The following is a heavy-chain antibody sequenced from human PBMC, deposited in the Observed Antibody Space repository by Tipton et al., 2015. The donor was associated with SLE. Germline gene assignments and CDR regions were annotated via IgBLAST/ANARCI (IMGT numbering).Heavy chain of an antibody. J-gene: IGHJ2*01. CDR1: GGSIRSSIYY. CDR3: ARRNRDFDLFTGYFFDL. CDR2: MVYSGST. Sequence: TLSLTCIVSGGSIRSSIYYWGLIRQPPGKGLEWIGSMVYSGSTSYHVSLESRVTISVDTSKKQFSLKLTSVTAADTAVYYCARRNRDFDLFTGYFFDLWGRGTLVTVSS. V-gene: IGHV4-39*01. D-gene: IGHD3-22*01.